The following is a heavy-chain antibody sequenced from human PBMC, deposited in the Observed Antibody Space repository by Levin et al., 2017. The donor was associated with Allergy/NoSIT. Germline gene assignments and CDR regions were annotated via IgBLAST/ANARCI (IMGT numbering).Heavy chain of an antibody. Sequence: QDAGKGLEWVANINQSGNEKYYVDSVKGRFTISRDNPTNSLDLQMNSLRAEDTAVHYCARVGVAHGVNFDSWGQGVLVIVSS. CDR2: INQSGNEK. D-gene: IGHD3-3*01. CDR3: ARVGVAHGVNFDS. J-gene: IGHJ4*02. V-gene: IGHV3-7*01.